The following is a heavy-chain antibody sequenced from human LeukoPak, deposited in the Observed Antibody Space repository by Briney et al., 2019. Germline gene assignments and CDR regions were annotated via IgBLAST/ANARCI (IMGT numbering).Heavy chain of an antibody. D-gene: IGHD6-19*01. V-gene: IGHV4-59*01. Sequence: SETLSLTCTVSGGSINNNYWCWFRQSPGKGLEWIGYIYYNGNTNYNTSLESRVTISVDTSKNQIHLRLSSVTAADTAVYHCARGGWSQDYWGQGTLVTVPS. J-gene: IGHJ4*02. CDR3: ARGGWSQDY. CDR2: IYYNGNT. CDR1: GGSINNNY.